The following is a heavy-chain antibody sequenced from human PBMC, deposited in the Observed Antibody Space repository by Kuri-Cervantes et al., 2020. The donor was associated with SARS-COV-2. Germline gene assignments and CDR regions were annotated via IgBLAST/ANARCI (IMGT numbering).Heavy chain of an antibody. J-gene: IGHJ4*02. V-gene: IGHV1-2*06. CDR3: AREVDYYDEMDY. D-gene: IGHD3-22*01. CDR1: GYTFTGYY. CDR2: INPNSGGT. Sequence: ASVKVSCKASGYTFTGYYMHWVRQAPGQGLEWMGRINPNSGGTNYAQKFQGRVAMTRDTSISTAYMELRSLRSDDTAVYYCAREVDYYDEMDYRGQGTLVTVSS.